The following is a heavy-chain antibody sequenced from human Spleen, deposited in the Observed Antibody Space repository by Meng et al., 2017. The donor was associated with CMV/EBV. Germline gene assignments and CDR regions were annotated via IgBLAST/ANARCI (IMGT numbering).Heavy chain of an antibody. CDR3: ARDRAVATQHSRPGYFGMDV. V-gene: IGHV4-4*02. CDR2: IYHSGST. J-gene: IGHJ6*02. Sequence: SETLSLTCAVSGGSISSFNWWSWVRQPPGKGLEWIGEIYHSGSTHYNPSLESRVTISVDKSKNRFSLNLNSVTAADTAVYYCARDRAVATQHSRPGYFGMDVWGQGTTVTVSS. CDR1: GGSISSFNW. D-gene: IGHD5-12*01.